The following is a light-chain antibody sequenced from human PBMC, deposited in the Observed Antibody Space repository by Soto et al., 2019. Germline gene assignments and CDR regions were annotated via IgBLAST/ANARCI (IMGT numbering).Light chain of an antibody. V-gene: IGKV3-20*01. Sequence: IVLTQSPGTLSLSPGERATLSCGASQSVSNSFLAWYQQKPGQAPRLLIYDATNRATGIPDRFSGSGSGTDFTLTISRLEPEDFAVYYCQQYGSTPVTFGQGTKVDIK. CDR3: QQYGSTPVT. CDR1: QSVSNSF. CDR2: DAT. J-gene: IGKJ1*01.